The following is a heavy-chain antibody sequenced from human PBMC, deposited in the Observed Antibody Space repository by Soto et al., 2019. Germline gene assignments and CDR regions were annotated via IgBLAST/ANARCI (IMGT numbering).Heavy chain of an antibody. V-gene: IGHV4-31*03. CDR1: GGSISSGGYY. CDR2: IYYSGST. J-gene: IGHJ6*02. D-gene: IGHD1-26*01. CDR3: ARTEIDSGSYNYYYYGMDV. Sequence: SETLSLTCTVSGGSISSGGYYWSWIRQHPGKGLEWIGYIYYSGSTYYNPSLKSRVTISVDTSKNQFSLKLSSVTAAATAVYYCARTEIDSGSYNYYYYGMDVWGQGTTVTVSS.